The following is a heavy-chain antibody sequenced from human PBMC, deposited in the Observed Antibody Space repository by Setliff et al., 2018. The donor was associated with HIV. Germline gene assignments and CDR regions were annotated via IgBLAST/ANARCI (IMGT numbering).Heavy chain of an antibody. J-gene: IGHJ6*03. CDR1: GFTFGDYA. D-gene: IGHD2-15*01. Sequence: GGSLRLSCTTSGFTFGDYAMSWVRQAPGKGLEWVGFIRRKAYGGTTEYAASVKGSFTISRDDSKSIAYLQMNSLKAEDTAVYYCSRVQWVVAAIEDFYYMDVWGKGTTVTVSS. CDR2: IRRKAYGGTT. V-gene: IGHV3-49*04. CDR3: SRVQWVVAAIEDFYYMDV.